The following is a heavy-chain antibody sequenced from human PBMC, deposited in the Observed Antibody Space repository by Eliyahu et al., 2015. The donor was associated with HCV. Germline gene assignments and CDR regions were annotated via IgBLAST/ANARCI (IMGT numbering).Heavy chain of an antibody. V-gene: IGHV4-34*01. D-gene: IGHD2-21*02. CDR3: ARGRFPGVTAIRW. Sequence: QVQLQQWGAGLLKPSETLSLTCAVYGGSFSGYYWSWIRQPPGKGLEWIGEINHSGSTNYNPSLKSRVTISVDTSKNQFSLKLSSVTAADTAVYYCARGRFPGVTAIRWWAQGTLVTVSS. CDR2: INHSGST. CDR1: GGSFSGYY. J-gene: IGHJ4*02.